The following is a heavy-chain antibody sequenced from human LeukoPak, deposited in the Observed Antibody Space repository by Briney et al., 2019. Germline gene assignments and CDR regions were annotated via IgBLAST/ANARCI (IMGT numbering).Heavy chain of an antibody. CDR3: ARALITMVRGVIPFDY. CDR2: INPNSGGT. J-gene: IGHJ4*02. V-gene: IGHV1-2*02. Sequence: ASVKVSSKASGYTFTGYYMHWVRQAPGQGLEWMGWINPNSGGTNYGQKFQGRVTMTRDTSISTAYMELSRLRSDDTAVYYCARALITMVRGVIPFDYWGQGTLVTVSS. CDR1: GYTFTGYY. D-gene: IGHD3-10*01.